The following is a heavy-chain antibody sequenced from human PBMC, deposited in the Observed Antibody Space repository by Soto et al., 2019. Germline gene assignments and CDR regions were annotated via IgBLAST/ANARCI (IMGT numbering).Heavy chain of an antibody. D-gene: IGHD6-19*01. Sequence: PGWSLRLSCASSVFTFISYGMHWVRQAPGKGLEWVVVIWYDGSNKYYADSVKGRFTISRDNSKNTLYLQMNSLRAEDTAVYYCARDGGEQWLVRYWFDPWGQGTLVTVSS. J-gene: IGHJ5*02. CDR1: VFTFISYG. CDR2: IWYDGSNK. V-gene: IGHV3-33*01. CDR3: ARDGGEQWLVRYWFDP.